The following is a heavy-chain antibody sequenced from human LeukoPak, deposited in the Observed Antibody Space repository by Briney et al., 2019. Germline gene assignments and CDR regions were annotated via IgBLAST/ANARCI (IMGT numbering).Heavy chain of an antibody. CDR3: VRERLGNCSGGNCHGADY. Sequence: ASVKVSCKVSGASLSETSIHWVRQAPGQWLEWMGGFDPEDGESIFAQNLQGRVTMTTDTSTSTAYMELRNLRSGDTAVYYCVRERLGNCSGGNCHGADYWGQGALVTVSS. CDR2: FDPEDGES. V-gene: IGHV1-24*01. D-gene: IGHD2-15*01. J-gene: IGHJ4*02. CDR1: GASLSETS.